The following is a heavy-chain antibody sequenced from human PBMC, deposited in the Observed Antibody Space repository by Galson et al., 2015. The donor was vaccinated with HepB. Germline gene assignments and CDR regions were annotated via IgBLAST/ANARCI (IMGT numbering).Heavy chain of an antibody. CDR1: GYDFNKYG. CDR3: ARDSRLELQLNNYYSYGMDV. V-gene: IGHV1-18*01. J-gene: IGHJ6*02. Sequence: SVKVSCKASGYDFNKYGLSWVRQAPGQGLEWMGWVSGYDGSANYAPKFQGRVTMTTQTSTGTAFMEMRSLGSDDTAVYYCARDSRLELQLNNYYSYGMDVWGQGTAVVVS. CDR2: VSGYDGSA. D-gene: IGHD1-7*01.